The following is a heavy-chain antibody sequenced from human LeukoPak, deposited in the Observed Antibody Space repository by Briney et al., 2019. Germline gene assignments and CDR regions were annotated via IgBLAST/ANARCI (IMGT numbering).Heavy chain of an antibody. CDR2: INHSGST. V-gene: IGHV4-34*01. CDR1: GGSFSGYY. D-gene: IGHD3-10*01. J-gene: IGHJ4*02. Sequence: KSSETLSLTCAVHGGSFSGYYWSWIRQPPGKGLEWIGEINHSGSTNYNPSLKSRVTISVDTSKNQFSLKLSSVTAADTAVYYCARITGFGELSYFDYWGQGTLVTVSS. CDR3: ARITGFGELSYFDY.